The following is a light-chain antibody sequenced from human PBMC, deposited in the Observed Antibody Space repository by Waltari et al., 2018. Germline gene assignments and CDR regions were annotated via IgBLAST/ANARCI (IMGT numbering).Light chain of an antibody. V-gene: IGLV2-14*03. CDR1: SSDSGGYEY. CDR2: DVN. J-gene: IGLJ2*01. CDR3: SSFTSSTTGI. Sequence: SALTQPDSVSGSPGQSITISCSGISSDSGGYEYVSWYQQHPGKAPKVIIYDVNNRPSAVSIRFAGSKSGSSASLTISGLQAEDEADYYCSSFTSSTTGIFGGGTKVTVL.